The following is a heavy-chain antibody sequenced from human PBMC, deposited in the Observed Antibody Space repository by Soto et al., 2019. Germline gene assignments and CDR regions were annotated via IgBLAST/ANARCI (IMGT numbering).Heavy chain of an antibody. CDR3: ARFRYYDILTGYYRRETDYYYYYMDV. J-gene: IGHJ6*03. D-gene: IGHD3-9*01. V-gene: IGHV4-59*01. CDR2: IYYSGST. Sequence: SETLSLTCTVSGGSISSYYWSWIRQPPGKGLEWIGYIYYSGSTNYNPSLKSRVTISVDTSKNQFSLKLSSVTAADTAEYYCARFRYYDILTGYYRRETDYYYYYMDVWGKGTTVTVSS. CDR1: GGSISSYY.